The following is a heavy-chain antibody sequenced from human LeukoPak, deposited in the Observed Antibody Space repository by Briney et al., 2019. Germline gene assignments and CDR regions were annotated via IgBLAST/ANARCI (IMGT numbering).Heavy chain of an antibody. CDR3: ARGGSYYPV. CDR1: GCSISSYY. CDR2: IYPSGST. D-gene: IGHD1-26*01. Sequence: SGTLSLSCTDSGCSISSYYWTLIRQTSGKGLDWIGCIYPSGSTNYNPSIKGRATMSVETSMNQFSLQLSSVTASDTAVYYCARGGSYYPVWGQGTLVTVSS. J-gene: IGHJ4*02. V-gene: IGHV4-4*07.